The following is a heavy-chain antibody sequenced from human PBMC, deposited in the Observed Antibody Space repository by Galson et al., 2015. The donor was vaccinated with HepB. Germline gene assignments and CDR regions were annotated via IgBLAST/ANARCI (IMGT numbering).Heavy chain of an antibody. CDR2: INSNGDKT. J-gene: IGHJ4*02. D-gene: IGHD2-2*01. CDR3: VRRRSGTSCFDY. Sequence: QAPGKGLEYVSAINSNGDKTYYADSVKGRFIISRDISKNTLCLQMSSLRAEDTAVYYCVRRRSGTSCFDYWGQGTLLTVSS. V-gene: IGHV3-64D*06.